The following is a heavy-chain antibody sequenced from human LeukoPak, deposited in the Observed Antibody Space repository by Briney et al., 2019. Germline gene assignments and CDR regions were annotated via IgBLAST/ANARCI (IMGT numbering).Heavy chain of an antibody. V-gene: IGHV1-18*04. CDR1: GYTFTGYY. Sequence: GASVKVSCKASGYTFTGYYMHWVRQAPGQGLEWMGWISAYNGNTNYAQKLQGRVTMTTDTSTSTAYMELRSLRSDDPAVYYCAREPPTMVRGENFFDYWGQGTLVTVSS. CDR3: AREPPTMVRGENFFDY. CDR2: ISAYNGNT. D-gene: IGHD3-10*01. J-gene: IGHJ4*02.